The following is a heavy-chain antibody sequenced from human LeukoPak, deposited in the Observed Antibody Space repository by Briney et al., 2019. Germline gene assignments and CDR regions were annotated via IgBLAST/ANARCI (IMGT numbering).Heavy chain of an antibody. J-gene: IGHJ4*02. V-gene: IGHV3-15*01. Sequence: GGSLRLSCAASGFTFSNAWMSWVRQAPGKGLEWVCRIKSKTDGGTTDYAAPVKGRFTISRDDSKNTLYLQMNSLKTEDTAVYYCTTDRQIPSPYFDYWGQGTLVTVSS. CDR3: TTDRQIPSPYFDY. CDR1: GFTFSNAW. CDR2: IKSKTDGGTT.